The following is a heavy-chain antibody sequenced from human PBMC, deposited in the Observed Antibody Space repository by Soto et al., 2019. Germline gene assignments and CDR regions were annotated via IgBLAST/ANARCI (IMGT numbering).Heavy chain of an antibody. Sequence: EVQLVESGGGLVQPGGSLRLSCAASGFTFSIYWMHWVRQAPGQGPVWVSRIDNAGSSARYADSAKGRFTISRDNAKNTVYLPMNNLRAEDTAVYYCTRVGGSVSGMDVWGQGTTVTVSS. J-gene: IGHJ6*02. CDR3: TRVGGSVSGMDV. CDR2: IDNAGSSA. V-gene: IGHV3-74*01. CDR1: GFTFSIYW. D-gene: IGHD1-26*01.